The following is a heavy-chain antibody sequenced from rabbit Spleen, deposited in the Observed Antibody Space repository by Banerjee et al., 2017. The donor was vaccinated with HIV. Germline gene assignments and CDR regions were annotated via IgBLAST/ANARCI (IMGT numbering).Heavy chain of an antibody. CDR3: VREVAGKFNL. Sequence: QEQLVESGGGLVKPEGSLTLTCKASGVSLNDKDVMCWVRQAPGKGLEWIGYIDPIFSSTTYASWVNGRFTISSHNAQNTLYLQLNSLTAADTATYFCVREVAGKFNLWGQGTLVTVS. J-gene: IGHJ4*01. CDR1: GVSLNDKDV. V-gene: IGHV1S43*01. D-gene: IGHD4-1*01. CDR2: IDPIFSST.